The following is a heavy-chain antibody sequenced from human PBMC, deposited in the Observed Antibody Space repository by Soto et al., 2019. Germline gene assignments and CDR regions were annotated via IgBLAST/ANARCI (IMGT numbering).Heavy chain of an antibody. Sequence: ASVKVSCKASGYTFTSYVISWVRQAPGQGLEWMGWISAYNGDTNYAQNLQGRVTMTTDTSTNTAYMELRSLRSDDTAVYYCASHCSGTSCYEAFDIWGQGTLVTVSS. D-gene: IGHD2-2*01. J-gene: IGHJ3*02. CDR2: ISAYNGDT. V-gene: IGHV1-18*01. CDR1: GYTFTSYV. CDR3: ASHCSGTSCYEAFDI.